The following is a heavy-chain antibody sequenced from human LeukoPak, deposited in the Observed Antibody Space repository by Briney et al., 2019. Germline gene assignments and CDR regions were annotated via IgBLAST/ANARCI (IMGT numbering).Heavy chain of an antibody. J-gene: IGHJ4*02. D-gene: IGHD6-25*01. CDR2: IKSKTDGGTT. V-gene: IGHV3-15*01. CDR1: GFTFSNAW. CDR3: QRGRVSD. Sequence: GGSLRLSCAASGFTFSNAWMTWARQAPGKGLEWVGRIKSKTDGGTTDYAAPVKGRFTISRDDSEDTLYLQMNSLKTEDTAVYYCQRGRVSDWGQGTLVTVSS.